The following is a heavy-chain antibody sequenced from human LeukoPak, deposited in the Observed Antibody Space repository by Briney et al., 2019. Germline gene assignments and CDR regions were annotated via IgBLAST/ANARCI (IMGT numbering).Heavy chain of an antibody. CDR3: ARGGYYDSSGYVDY. J-gene: IGHJ4*02. CDR1: GGSISSYY. D-gene: IGHD3-22*01. Sequence: SETLSLTCTVSGGSISSYYWSWIRQPPGKGLEWIGSIYHSGSTYYNPSLKSRVTISVDTSKNQFSLKLSSVTAADTAVYYCARGGYYDSSGYVDYWGQGTLVTVSS. V-gene: IGHV4-59*08. CDR2: IYHSGST.